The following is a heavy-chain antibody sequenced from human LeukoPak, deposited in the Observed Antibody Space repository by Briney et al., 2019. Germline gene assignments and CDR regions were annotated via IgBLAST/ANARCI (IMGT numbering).Heavy chain of an antibody. CDR3: ARTGSYSAVYYFDY. CDR1: GGSISSGGYY. CDR2: IYYSGST. Sequence: ASQTLSLTCTVSGGSISSGGYYWSWIRQHPGKGLEWIGYIYYSGSTYYNPSLKSRVTISVDTSKNQFSLKLNSVTAADTAVYYCARTGSYSAVYYFDYWGQGNLVTVSS. J-gene: IGHJ4*02. V-gene: IGHV4-31*03. D-gene: IGHD1-26*01.